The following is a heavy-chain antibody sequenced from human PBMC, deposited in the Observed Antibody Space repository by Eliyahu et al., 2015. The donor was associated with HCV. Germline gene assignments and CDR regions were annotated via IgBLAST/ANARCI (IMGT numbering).Heavy chain of an antibody. CDR3: ARGGGGFWSGYNDY. D-gene: IGHD3-3*01. CDR1: GYXFXSYG. V-gene: IGHV1-18*01. CDR2: ISAYNGNT. J-gene: IGHJ4*02. Sequence: QVQLVQSGAEVKKPGASVKVXCKASGYXFXSYGISWGRQAPGQGXEWXGWISAYNGNTNYAQKLQGRVTMTTDTSTSTAYMELRSLRSDDTAVYYCARGGGGFWSGYNDYWGQGTLVTVSS.